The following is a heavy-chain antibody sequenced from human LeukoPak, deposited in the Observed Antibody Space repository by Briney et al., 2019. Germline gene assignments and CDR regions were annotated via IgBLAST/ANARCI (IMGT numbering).Heavy chain of an antibody. CDR1: GFTFSSYA. D-gene: IGHD2-2*01. J-gene: IGHJ4*02. V-gene: IGHV3-23*01. Sequence: GGALRLSCAASGFTFSSYAMSWVRQAPGKGLEGVSAISGSGGSTYYADSVKGRFTISRDNSKNTLYLQMNSLRAEDTAVYYCEYCSKASGPIWGQGTLVTVSS. CDR2: ISGSGGST. CDR3: EYCSKASGPI.